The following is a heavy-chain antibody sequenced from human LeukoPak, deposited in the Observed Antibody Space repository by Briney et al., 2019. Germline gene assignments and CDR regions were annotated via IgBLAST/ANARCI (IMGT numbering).Heavy chain of an antibody. CDR3: ATQDIVVVPAAIQSGSWFDP. D-gene: IGHD2-2*02. Sequence: ASVKVSCKVSGYTLTELSMHWVRQAPGKGLEWMGGFDPEDGETIYAQKFQGRVAMTEDTSTDTAYVELSSLRSEDTAVYYCATQDIVVVPAAIQSGSWFDPWGQGTLVTVSS. CDR1: GYTLTELS. V-gene: IGHV1-24*01. CDR2: FDPEDGET. J-gene: IGHJ5*02.